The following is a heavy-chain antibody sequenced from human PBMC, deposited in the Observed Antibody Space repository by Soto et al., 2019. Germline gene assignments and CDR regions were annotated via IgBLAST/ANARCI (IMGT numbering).Heavy chain of an antibody. V-gene: IGHV1-69*01. CDR1: GGTFSSYA. J-gene: IGHJ5*02. CDR2: IIPIFGTA. D-gene: IGHD3-16*02. Sequence: QVQLVQSGAEEKKPGSSVKVSCKASGGTFSSYAISWVRQAPGQGLEWMGGIIPIFGTANYAQKFQGRVTITADESTSTAYMELSSLRSEDTAVYYCARPRGSYDYVWGSYRYDHWGQGNLVTVSS. CDR3: ARPRGSYDYVWGSYRYDH.